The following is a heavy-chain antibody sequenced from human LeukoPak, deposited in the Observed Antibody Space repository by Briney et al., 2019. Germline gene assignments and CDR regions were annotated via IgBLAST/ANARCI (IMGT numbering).Heavy chain of an antibody. Sequence: SVKVSCKASGGTFSSYAISWVRQAPGQGLEWMGRIIPILGIANYAQKFQGRVTMTRDTSISTAYMELSRLRSDDTAVYYCASNPIYYYYYYMDVWGKGTTVTVSS. V-gene: IGHV1-69*04. CDR2: IIPILGIA. J-gene: IGHJ6*03. CDR1: GGTFSSYA. CDR3: ASNPIYYYYYYMDV.